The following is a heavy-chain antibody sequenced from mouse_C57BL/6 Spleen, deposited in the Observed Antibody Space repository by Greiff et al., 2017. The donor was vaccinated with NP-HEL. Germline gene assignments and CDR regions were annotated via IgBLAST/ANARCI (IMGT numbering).Heavy chain of an antibody. CDR2: ISDGGSYT. D-gene: IGHD3-2*02. CDR3: AREAQAGALYYFDY. CDR1: GFTFSSYA. V-gene: IGHV5-4*01. Sequence: EVQRVESGGGLVKPGGSLKLSCAASGFTFSSYAMSWVRQTPEKRLEWVATISDGGSYTYYPGNVKGRFTISRDNAKNNLYLQMSHLKSEDTAMYYCAREAQAGALYYFDYWGQGTTLTVSS. J-gene: IGHJ2*01.